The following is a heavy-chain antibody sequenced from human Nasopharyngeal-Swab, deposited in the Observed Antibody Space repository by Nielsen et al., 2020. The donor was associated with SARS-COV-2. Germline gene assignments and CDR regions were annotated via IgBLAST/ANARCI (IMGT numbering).Heavy chain of an antibody. D-gene: IGHD2/OR15-2a*01. Sequence: WRRQSPGKGLEWIGEINHSGSTNYNPSLKSRVTISVDTSKNQFSLKLSSVTAADTAVYYCARGKRSNYFRVSPPNWFDPWGQGTLVTVSS. CDR3: ARGKRSNYFRVSPPNWFDP. J-gene: IGHJ5*02. CDR2: INHSGST. V-gene: IGHV4-34*01.